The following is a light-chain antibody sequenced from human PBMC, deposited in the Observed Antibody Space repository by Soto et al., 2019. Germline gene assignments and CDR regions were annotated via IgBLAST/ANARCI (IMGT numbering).Light chain of an antibody. CDR2: DAS. Sequence: DIQMTQSPSTLSASVGDRVTITCRASQSISSWLAWYQQKPGKVPKVLIYDASSLESGVPSRFSGSGSGTEFTLTISSLQPDDFATYYCQEYTTYSRTFGQGTKVEIK. CDR1: QSISSW. J-gene: IGKJ1*01. V-gene: IGKV1-5*01. CDR3: QEYTTYSRT.